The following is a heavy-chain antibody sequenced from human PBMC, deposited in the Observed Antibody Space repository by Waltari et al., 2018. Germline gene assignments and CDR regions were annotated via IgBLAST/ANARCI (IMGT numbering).Heavy chain of an antibody. V-gene: IGHV4-34*01. CDR1: GGSFSGYY. D-gene: IGHD4-4*01. CDR3: ARLTVTGMAYYYYGMDV. J-gene: IGHJ6*02. Sequence: QVQLQQWGAGLLKPSETLSLTCAVYGGSFSGYYWRWIRQPPGKGLEWIGEINHSGSTNYIPSLKSRVTISVDTSKNQFSLKLSSVTAADTAVYYCARLTVTGMAYYYYGMDVWGQGTTVTVSS. CDR2: INHSGST.